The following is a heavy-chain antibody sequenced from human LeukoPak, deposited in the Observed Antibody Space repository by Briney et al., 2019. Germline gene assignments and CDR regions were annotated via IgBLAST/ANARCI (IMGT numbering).Heavy chain of an antibody. Sequence: SVKVSCKASGFTFTSSAVQWVRQARGQRLEWIGWIVVGSGNTNYAQKFQERVTITRDMSTSTAYTELSSLRSEDTAVYYCACEGDHYDILTGQNWFDPWGQGTLVTVSS. CDR3: ACEGDHYDILTGQNWFDP. D-gene: IGHD3-9*01. CDR2: IVVGSGNT. J-gene: IGHJ5*02. V-gene: IGHV1-58*01. CDR1: GFTFTSSA.